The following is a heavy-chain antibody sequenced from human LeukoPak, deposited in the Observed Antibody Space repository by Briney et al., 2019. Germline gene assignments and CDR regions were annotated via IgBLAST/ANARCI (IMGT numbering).Heavy chain of an antibody. CDR3: ARGTKTGYTGYDWKY. J-gene: IGHJ4*02. D-gene: IGHD5-12*01. Sequence: SETLSLTCTVSGGSISSYYWSWIRQPPGKGLEGIGYIYDIGSTSYNPSLKSRVTISVDTSSNQFSLMLTSVTAADTAVYYCARGTKTGYTGYDWKYWGQGSLVSVPS. V-gene: IGHV4-59*01. CDR1: GGSISSYY. CDR2: IYDIGST.